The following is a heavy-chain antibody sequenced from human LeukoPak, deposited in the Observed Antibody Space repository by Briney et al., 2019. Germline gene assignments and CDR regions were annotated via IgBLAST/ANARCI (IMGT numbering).Heavy chain of an antibody. V-gene: IGHV3-7*01. J-gene: IGHJ6*03. CDR2: IKQDGSEK. Sequence: PGGSLRLSCAASGFTFSSYWMSRVRQAPGKGLEWVANIKQDGSEKYYVDSVKGRFTISRDNAKNSLYLQMNSLRAEDTAVYYCASHSSSTYYYYYYMDVWGKGTTVTVSS. CDR3: ASHSSSTYYYYYYMDV. CDR1: GFTFSSYW. D-gene: IGHD6-6*01.